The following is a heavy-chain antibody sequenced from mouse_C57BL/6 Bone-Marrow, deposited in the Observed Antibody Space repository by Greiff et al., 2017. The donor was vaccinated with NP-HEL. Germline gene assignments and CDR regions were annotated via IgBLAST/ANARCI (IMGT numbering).Heavy chain of an antibody. CDR2: IYPGDGDT. CDR3: SYGYDVGFAY. Sequence: VQVVESGPELVKPGASVKISCKASGYAFSSSWMNWVKQRPGKGLEWIGRIYPGDGDTNYNGKFKGKATLTADKSSSTAYMQLSSLTSEDSAVYFCSYGYDVGFAYWGQGTLVTVSA. D-gene: IGHD2-2*01. CDR1: GYAFSSSW. V-gene: IGHV1-82*01. J-gene: IGHJ3*01.